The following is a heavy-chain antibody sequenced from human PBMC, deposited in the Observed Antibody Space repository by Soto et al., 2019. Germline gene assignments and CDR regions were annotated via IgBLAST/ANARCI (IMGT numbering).Heavy chain of an antibody. D-gene: IGHD1-1*01. J-gene: IGHJ3*02. CDR3: ARDRLRAQPCAFDI. V-gene: IGHV1-18*01. CDR1: GYTFTSYG. CDR2: ISAYNGNT. Sequence: VASVKVSCKASGYTFTSYGISWVRQAPGKGLEWMGWISAYNGNTNYAQKLQGRVTMTTDTSTSTAYMELRSLRSDDTAVYYCARDRLRAQPCAFDIWGQVRIVTV.